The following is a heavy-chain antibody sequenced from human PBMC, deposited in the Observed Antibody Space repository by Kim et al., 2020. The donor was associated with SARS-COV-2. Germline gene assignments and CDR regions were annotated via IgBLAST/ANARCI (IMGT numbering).Heavy chain of an antibody. J-gene: IGHJ2*01. CDR3: ARVPSLTGMTTVMRFGWYFDL. CDR2: IIPIFGTA. D-gene: IGHD4-4*01. V-gene: IGHV1-69*13. CDR1: GGTFSSYA. Sequence: SVKVSCKASGGTFSSYAISWVRQAPGQGLEWMGGIIPIFGTANYAQKFQGRVTITADESTSTAYMELSSLRSEDTAVYYCARVPSLTGMTTVMRFGWYFDLWGRGTLVTVSS.